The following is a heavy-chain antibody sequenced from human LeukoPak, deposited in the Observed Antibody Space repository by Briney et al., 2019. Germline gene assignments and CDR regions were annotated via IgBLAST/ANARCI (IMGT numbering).Heavy chain of an antibody. Sequence: GGSLRLSCAASGFTFSGSAMHWVRQASGKGLEWVGRIRSKANSYATAYAASVKGRFTISRDDSKNTAYLQMNSLKTEDTAVYYCAKAMYHDYSNSPWGYMDVWGKGTTVTVSS. D-gene: IGHD4-11*01. CDR2: IRSKANSYAT. V-gene: IGHV3-73*01. J-gene: IGHJ6*03. CDR1: GFTFSGSA. CDR3: AKAMYHDYSNSPWGYMDV.